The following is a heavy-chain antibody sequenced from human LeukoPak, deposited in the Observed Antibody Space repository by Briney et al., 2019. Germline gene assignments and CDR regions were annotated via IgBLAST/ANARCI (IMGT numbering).Heavy chain of an antibody. J-gene: IGHJ1*01. CDR3: VKGVVVAASVWEYFQH. CDR2: INSNGGST. D-gene: IGHD2-15*01. V-gene: IGHV3-64D*06. Sequence: PGGSLRLSCSASGFTFSNYAMHSVRQAPGKGLEYVSIINSNGGSTYYTDSVKGRFTISRDNAKNTLYLQMSSLRAEDTAVYYCVKGVVVAASVWEYFQHWGQGTLVIVSS. CDR1: GFTFSNYA.